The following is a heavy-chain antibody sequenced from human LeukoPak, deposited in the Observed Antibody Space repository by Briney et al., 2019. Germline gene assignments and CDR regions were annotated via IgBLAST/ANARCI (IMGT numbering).Heavy chain of an antibody. CDR3: ARLPPRDIGGATYYFDY. D-gene: IGHD1-26*01. CDR2: IYHSGST. Sequence: KPSETLSLTCAVSGYSINSGYYWGWIRQPPGKGLEWIGSIYHSGSTYYNPSLKSRVTISVDTSKNQFSLKLSSVTAADTAVYYCARLPPRDIGGATYYFDYWGQGTLVTVSS. J-gene: IGHJ4*02. V-gene: IGHV4-38-2*01. CDR1: GYSINSGYY.